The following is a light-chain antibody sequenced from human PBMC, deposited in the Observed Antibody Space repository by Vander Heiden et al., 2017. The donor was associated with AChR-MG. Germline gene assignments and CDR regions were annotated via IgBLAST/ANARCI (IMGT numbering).Light chain of an antibody. V-gene: IGLV1-51*01. Sequence: QSVLTQPPSVSAAPGRSATISCFGIRATIATNSVSWYQQLPGTPPKLLIFTNNRRPSGVPDRFSGSKSGTSATLGITGLQTGDEADYYCGAWDTSLNIVVFGGGTKLTVL. CDR1: RATIATNS. CDR3: GAWDTSLNIVV. J-gene: IGLJ2*01. CDR2: TNN.